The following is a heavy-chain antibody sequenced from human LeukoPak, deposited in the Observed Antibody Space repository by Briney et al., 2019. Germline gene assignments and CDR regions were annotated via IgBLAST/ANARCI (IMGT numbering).Heavy chain of an antibody. CDR3: ARARDFWSGYSDYYFDY. V-gene: IGHV4-31*03. Sequence: PSETLSLTCTVSGGSISSGGYYWSWIRQHPGKGLEWIGYIYYSGSTYYNPSLKSRVTISVDTSKNQFSLKLSSVTAADTAVYYCARARDFWSGYSDYYFDYWGQGTLVTVSS. D-gene: IGHD3-3*01. CDR1: GGSISSGGYY. CDR2: IYYSGST. J-gene: IGHJ4*02.